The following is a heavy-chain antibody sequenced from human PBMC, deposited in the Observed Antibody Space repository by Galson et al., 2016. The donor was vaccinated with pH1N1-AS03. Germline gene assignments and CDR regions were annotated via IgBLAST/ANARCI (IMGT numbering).Heavy chain of an antibody. V-gene: IGHV1-46*01. CDR3: ARGAFVYVWGSYPLDY. CDR1: GYTFTNYY. D-gene: IGHD3-16*02. J-gene: IGHJ4*02. Sequence: CKASGYTFTNYYMHWVRQAPGQGLAWMGIINPSGDNTTYAQKFQGRVTMTCDTSTSTVYMELSSLRSEDTAVYYCARGAFVYVWGSYPLDYLGQGTLVTVSS. CDR2: INPSGDNT.